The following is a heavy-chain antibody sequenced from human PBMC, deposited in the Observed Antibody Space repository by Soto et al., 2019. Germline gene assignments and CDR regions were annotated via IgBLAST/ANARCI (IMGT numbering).Heavy chain of an antibody. J-gene: IGHJ4*02. V-gene: IGHV3-66*04. CDR2: IYSSGST. CDR1: GFTVSSNY. D-gene: IGHD5-12*01. CDR3: ASHYSGYEYY. Sequence: GGSLRLSCAASGFTVSSNYMSWVRQAPGKGLEWVSVIYSSGSTYNADSVKGRFTISRDNSKNTLYLQMNSLRAEDTAVYYCASHYSGYEYYWGQGTLVTVSS.